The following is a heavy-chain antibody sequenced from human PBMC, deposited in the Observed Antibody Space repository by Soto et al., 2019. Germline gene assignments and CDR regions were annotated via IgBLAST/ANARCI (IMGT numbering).Heavy chain of an antibody. CDR2: IYPSDGST. D-gene: IGHD3-16*02. J-gene: IGHJ4*02. CDR1: GYSFTSYY. V-gene: IGHV1-46*01. Sequence: ASVKVSCKASGYSFTSYYMHWVRQAPGQGLEWMGLIYPSDGSTRSAQKFQGRLTLTSDTSTDTVYMELSSLTSEDTALYYCTRSAISPYGGLIGPFDYWGQGNLVTVSS. CDR3: TRSAISPYGGLIGPFDY.